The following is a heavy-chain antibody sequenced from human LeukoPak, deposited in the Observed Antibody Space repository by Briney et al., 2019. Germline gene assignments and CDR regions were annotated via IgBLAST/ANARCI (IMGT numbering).Heavy chain of an antibody. CDR1: GGSISGYY. CDR3: ARLRYGTNGVCP. D-gene: IGHD2-8*01. V-gene: IGHV4-34*01. J-gene: IGHJ5*02. CDR2: INHSGST. Sequence: SETLSLTCAVYGGSISGYYWSWIRQPPGKGLEWIGEINHSGSTNYNPSLKSRVTISVDTSKNQFSLKLSSVTAADTAVYYCARLRYGTNGVCPWGQGTLVTVSS.